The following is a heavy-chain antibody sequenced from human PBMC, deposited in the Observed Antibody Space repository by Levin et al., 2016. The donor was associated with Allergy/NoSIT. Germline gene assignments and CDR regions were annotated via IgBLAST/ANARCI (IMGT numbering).Heavy chain of an antibody. D-gene: IGHD6-6*01. Sequence: WVRQAPGQGLEWMGWINPNSGGTNYAQKFQGWVTMTRDTSISTAYMELSRLRSDDTAVYYCARDYVEAGIAARLGSKTIYYYYGMDVWGPRDHGHRLL. V-gene: IGHV1-2*04. CDR3: ARDYVEAGIAARLGSKTIYYYYGMDV. CDR2: INPNSGGT. J-gene: IGHJ6*01.